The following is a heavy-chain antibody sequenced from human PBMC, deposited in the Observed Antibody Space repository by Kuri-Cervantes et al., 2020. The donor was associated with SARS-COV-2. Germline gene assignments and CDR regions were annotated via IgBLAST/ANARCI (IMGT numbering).Heavy chain of an antibody. J-gene: IGHJ4*02. CDR1: GFTFSSYA. V-gene: IGHV3-30*01. CDR3: ARGSTTATPPFGF. D-gene: IGHD2-15*01. Sequence: GESLKISCAASGFTFSSYAMHWVRQAPGKGLEWVAVISYDGSNKYYADSVKGRFTISRDNSKNTLYLQMNSLRAEDTAVYYCARGSTTATPPFGFGGQGTLVNGAS. CDR2: ISYDGSNK.